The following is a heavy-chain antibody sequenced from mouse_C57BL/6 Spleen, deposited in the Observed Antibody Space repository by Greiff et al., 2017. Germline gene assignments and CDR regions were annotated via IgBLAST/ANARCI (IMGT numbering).Heavy chain of an antibody. V-gene: IGHV1-72*01. Sequence: QVQLQQPGAELVKPGASVKLSCKASGYTFTSYWMHWVKQRPGRGLEWIGRIDPNSGGTKYNEKFKSKATLTVDKPSSTAYMQLSSLTSEESSVYYCARWGLYYDSWYFDVWGTGTTVTVSS. D-gene: IGHD2-4*01. CDR1: GYTFTSYW. CDR2: IDPNSGGT. J-gene: IGHJ1*03. CDR3: ARWGLYYDSWYFDV.